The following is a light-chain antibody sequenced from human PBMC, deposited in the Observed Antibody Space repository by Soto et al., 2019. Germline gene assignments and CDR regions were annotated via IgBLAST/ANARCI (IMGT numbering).Light chain of an antibody. CDR1: SSNIGAGYD. V-gene: IGLV1-40*01. J-gene: IGLJ2*01. CDR2: SNK. CDR3: QSYDSSLSGSV. Sequence: QSVLTQPPSVSGAPGQRGTISCTGSSSNIGAGYDVHWYQQVPGTAPKLLIYSNKDRPSGVPDRFSGSKSGTSASLAITGLQAEDEADYYCQSYDSSLSGSVFGGGTKLTVL.